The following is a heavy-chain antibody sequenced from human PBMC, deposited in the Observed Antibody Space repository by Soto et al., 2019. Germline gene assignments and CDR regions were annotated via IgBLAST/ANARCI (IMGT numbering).Heavy chain of an antibody. V-gene: IGHV3-30-3*01. J-gene: IGHJ4*02. Sequence: QPGGSLRLSCAASGFTFSSYAMHWVRQAPGKGLEWVAVISYDGSNKYYADSVKGRFTISRDNSKNTLYLQMNSLRAEDTAVYYCARVPITGTTTYYFDYWGQGTLVTVSS. CDR2: ISYDGSNK. CDR1: GFTFSSYA. CDR3: ARVPITGTTTYYFDY. D-gene: IGHD1-20*01.